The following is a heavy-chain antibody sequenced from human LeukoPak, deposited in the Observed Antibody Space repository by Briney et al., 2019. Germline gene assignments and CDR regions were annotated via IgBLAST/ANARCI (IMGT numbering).Heavy chain of an antibody. Sequence: SETLSLTCTVSGGSISSYYWSWIRQPPGEGLEWIVYIYYSGSTNYNPSLKSRVTISVDTSKNQFSLKLSSVTAADTAVYYCASSVLGGSYYYFDAFDIWGQGTMVTVSS. D-gene: IGHD1-26*01. CDR1: GGSISSYY. J-gene: IGHJ3*02. V-gene: IGHV4-59*01. CDR3: ASSVLGGSYYYFDAFDI. CDR2: IYYSGST.